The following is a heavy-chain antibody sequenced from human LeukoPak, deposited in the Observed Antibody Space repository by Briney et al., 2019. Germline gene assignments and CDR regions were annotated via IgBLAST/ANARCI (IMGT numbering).Heavy chain of an antibody. D-gene: IGHD2-15*01. J-gene: IGHJ4*02. CDR3: AKDSTSYCSGGSCSN. CDR1: GFTFSSYW. V-gene: IGHV3-74*01. CDR2: INTDGSST. Sequence: GGSLRLSCAASGFTFSSYWTHWFRQAPGKGLVWVSRINTDGSSTSYADSVKGRFTISRDNAKNTLYLQMNSLRAEDTALYYCAKDSTSYCSGGSCSNWGQGTLVTVSS.